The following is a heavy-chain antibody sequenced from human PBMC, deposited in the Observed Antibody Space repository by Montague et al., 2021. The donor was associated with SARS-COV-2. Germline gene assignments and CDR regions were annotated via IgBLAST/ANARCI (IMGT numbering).Heavy chain of an antibody. J-gene: IGHJ6*02. D-gene: IGHD2-8*01. V-gene: IGHV4-59*01. CDR3: ARLFRSGTNGGSRTYYYYAMDA. Sequence: SETLSLTCTVSGGSISGYYWSWIRQPPGKGLEWIGYIYYSGSTKXSPFLESRVTVSVDRPKNQVSLKLRSVTAADTAVYYCARLFRSGTNGGSRTYYYYAMDAWGQGTTVTVSS. CDR2: IYYSGST. CDR1: GGSISGYY.